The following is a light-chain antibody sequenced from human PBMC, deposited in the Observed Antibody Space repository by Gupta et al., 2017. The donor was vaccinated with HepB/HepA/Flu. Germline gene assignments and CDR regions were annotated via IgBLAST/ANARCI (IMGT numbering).Light chain of an antibody. J-gene: IGKJ2*01. Sequence: DIQMTQSPSSLSASVGDRVTITCRASQSMSSYLNWYQQKPGKAPKLLIYAASSLQIGVPSRFSGSESGTDFTLTISSLQPEDFATYYCQQSYSTPPYTFGQGTKLEIK. CDR2: AAS. V-gene: IGKV1-39*01. CDR3: QQSYSTPPYT. CDR1: QSMSSY.